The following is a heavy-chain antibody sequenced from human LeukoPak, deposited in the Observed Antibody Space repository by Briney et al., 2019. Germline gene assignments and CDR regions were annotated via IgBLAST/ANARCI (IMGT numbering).Heavy chain of an antibody. CDR1: GGSIGSNNYY. V-gene: IGHV4-39*01. CDR3: ARGLVYCSGGSCSYDAFDI. J-gene: IGHJ3*02. D-gene: IGHD2-15*01. CDR2: IYYSGYT. Sequence: SETLSLTCTVSGGSIGSNNYYWGWIRQPPGKGLEWIGSIYYSGYTYYNPSLKSRVTISVDTSKNQFSLKLSSVTAADTAVYYCARGLVYCSGGSCSYDAFDIWGQGTMVTVSS.